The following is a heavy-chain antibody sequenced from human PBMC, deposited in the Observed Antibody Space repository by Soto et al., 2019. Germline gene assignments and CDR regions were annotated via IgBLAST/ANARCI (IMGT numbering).Heavy chain of an antibody. Sequence: GGSLRLSCAASGFTVSSNYMSWVRQAPGKGLEWVSVIYSGGSTYYADSVKGRFTISRHNSKNTLYLQMNSLRAEDTAVYYCARMRGGIHDSGLEYYYYYYMDVWGKGTTVTVSS. V-gene: IGHV3-53*04. D-gene: IGHD5-18*01. CDR3: ARMRGGIHDSGLEYYYYYYMDV. J-gene: IGHJ6*03. CDR1: GFTVSSNY. CDR2: IYSGGST.